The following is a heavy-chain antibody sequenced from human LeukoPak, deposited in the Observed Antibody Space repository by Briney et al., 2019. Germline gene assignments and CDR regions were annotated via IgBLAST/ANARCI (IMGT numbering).Heavy chain of an antibody. V-gene: IGHV1-8*01. CDR1: GYTFTSYD. CDR2: MNPNSGNT. CDR3: AREHRGIGMSRYYFDY. D-gene: IGHD6-13*01. Sequence: ASVKVSCKASGYTFTSYDINWVRQAAGQGLEWMGWMNPNSGNTGYAQKFQGRVTMTRNTSISTAYMELSSLRSEDTAVYYCAREHRGIGMSRYYFDYWGQGTLVTVSS. J-gene: IGHJ4*02.